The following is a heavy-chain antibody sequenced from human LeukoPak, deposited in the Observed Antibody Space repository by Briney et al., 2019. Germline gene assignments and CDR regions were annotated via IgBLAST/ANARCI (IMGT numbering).Heavy chain of an antibody. D-gene: IGHD3-22*01. CDR2: INPSGGST. Sequence: GASVKVSCKASGYTFTSYYMHWVRQAPGQGLEWMGIINPSGGSTSYAQKFQGRVTMTRDTSTSTVYMELSSLRSEDTAVYYSARVADYYDSSGYLFGAFDIWGQGTMVTVSS. CDR3: ARVADYYDSSGYLFGAFDI. CDR1: GYTFTSYY. V-gene: IGHV1-46*01. J-gene: IGHJ3*02.